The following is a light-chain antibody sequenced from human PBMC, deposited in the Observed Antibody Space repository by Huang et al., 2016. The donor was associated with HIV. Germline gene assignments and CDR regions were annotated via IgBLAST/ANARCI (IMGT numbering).Light chain of an antibody. J-gene: IGKJ2*01. CDR1: RNLTNSQ. CDR2: GAS. V-gene: IGKV3-20*01. Sequence: EVVLTQSPGILSLSAGERASLSCRASRNLTNSQLAWYQQKVGQPPRLLVFGASTRVSGVPGRVTGGVSGRDFTLSISGLEPDDFATYYCQQYDTFSFGQGTRLE. CDR3: QQYDTFS.